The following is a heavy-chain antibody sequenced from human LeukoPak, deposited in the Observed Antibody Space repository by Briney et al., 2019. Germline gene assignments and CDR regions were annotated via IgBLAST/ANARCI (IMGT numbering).Heavy chain of an antibody. J-gene: IGHJ2*01. CDR2: ISSNGGST. D-gene: IGHD6-19*01. CDR3: AKDSSGWYWWYFDL. V-gene: IGHV3-64*01. Sequence: GGSLRLSCAASGFTFSSYAMHWVRQAPGKGLEYVSAISSNGGSTYYANSVKGRFTISRDNSKNTLYLQMGSLRAEDMAVYYCAKDSSGWYWWYFDLWGRGTLVTVSS. CDR1: GFTFSSYA.